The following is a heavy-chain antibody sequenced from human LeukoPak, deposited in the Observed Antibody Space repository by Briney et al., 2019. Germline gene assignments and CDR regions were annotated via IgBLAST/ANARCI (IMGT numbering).Heavy chain of an antibody. V-gene: IGHV4-4*02. CDR1: GGSISSSNW. D-gene: IGHD6-13*01. CDR2: IYHSGGT. Sequence: SETLSLTCAVSGGSISSSNWWSWVRQPPGKGLEWIGEIYHSGGTNYSPSLKSRVTISVDKTKNEFYLSLSSVTAADTAIYYCARVTSSPIAASGAFDSWGQGTPVTVSS. CDR3: ARVTSSPIAASGAFDS. J-gene: IGHJ4*02.